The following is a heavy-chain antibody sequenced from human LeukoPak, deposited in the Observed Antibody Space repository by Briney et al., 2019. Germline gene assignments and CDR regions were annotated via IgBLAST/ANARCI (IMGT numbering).Heavy chain of an antibody. CDR3: ARDKSGSLDF. CDR1: GDSVTSHG. J-gene: IGHJ4*02. D-gene: IGHD3-10*01. Sequence: PTETLSLTCSVSGDSVTSHGWSWVRQPPGKALEWIGYVYASGINSDNCNPSLKSRVTISVDTSRNQFSLRLNSVTAADTAIYYCARDKSGSLDFWGQGTLVTVSS. CDR2: VYASGIN. V-gene: IGHV4-59*02.